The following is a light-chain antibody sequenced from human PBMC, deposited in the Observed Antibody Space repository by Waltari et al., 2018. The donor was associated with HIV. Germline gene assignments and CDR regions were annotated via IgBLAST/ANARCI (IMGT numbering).Light chain of an antibody. CDR3: CSYAGSRTWV. J-gene: IGLJ3*02. V-gene: IGLV2-23*02. CDR1: SSDVDGYNF. CDR2: DVF. Sequence: QSALTQPASVSGSPGQSITIYCTGTSSDVDGYNFVSWYQQHPGKAPKLIILDVFKRPSGVSVRFSGSKSGNTASLTISGLQSEDEADYYCCSYAGSRTWVFGGGTKVTVL.